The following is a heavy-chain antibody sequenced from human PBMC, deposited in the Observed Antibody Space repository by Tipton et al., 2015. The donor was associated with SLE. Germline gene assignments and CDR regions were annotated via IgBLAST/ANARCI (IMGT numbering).Heavy chain of an antibody. CDR3: ARQGPLWYYYYYMDV. CDR1: GGSVSSGSCY. D-gene: IGHD2-21*01. V-gene: IGHV4-39*01. CDR2: IYYSGST. Sequence: GLVKPSETLSLTCTVSGGSVSSGSCYWAWIRQPPGKGPEWIGTIYYSGSTYYYPSLKSRITISVDTSKNQFSLKLSSVTAADTAVYYCARQGPLWYYYYYMDVWGKGTTVTVSS. J-gene: IGHJ6*03.